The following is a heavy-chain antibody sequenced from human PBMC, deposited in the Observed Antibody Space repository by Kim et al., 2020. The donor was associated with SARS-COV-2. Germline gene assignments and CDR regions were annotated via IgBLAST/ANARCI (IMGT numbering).Heavy chain of an antibody. CDR2: IYYSGST. CDR3: ARRVYCTNGVCPRDLAGDWYFDL. D-gene: IGHD2-8*01. Sequence: SETLSLTCTVSGGSISSSSYYWGWIRQPPGKGLEWIGSIYYSGSTYYNPSLKSRVTISVDTSKNQFSLKLSSVTAADTAVYYCARRVYCTNGVCPRDLAGDWYFDLWGRGTLVTVSS. V-gene: IGHV4-39*01. CDR1: GGSISSSSYY. J-gene: IGHJ2*01.